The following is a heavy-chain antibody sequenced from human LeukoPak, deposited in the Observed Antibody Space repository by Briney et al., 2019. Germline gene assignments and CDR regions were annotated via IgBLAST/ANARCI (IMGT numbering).Heavy chain of an antibody. CDR3: AARPYCTTATCPKTNWFGP. CDR1: GFILSTYG. CDR2: IRYDGSDK. J-gene: IGHJ5*02. V-gene: IGHV3-30*02. Sequence: GGSLRLSCAASGFILSTYGMHWVRQAPGKGLEWVAFIRYDGSDKFYADSVKGRFTISRDNSKNTLYLQMSSLRADDTAVYYCAARPYCTTATCPKTNWFGPWGQGTLVTVSS. D-gene: IGHD2-8*01.